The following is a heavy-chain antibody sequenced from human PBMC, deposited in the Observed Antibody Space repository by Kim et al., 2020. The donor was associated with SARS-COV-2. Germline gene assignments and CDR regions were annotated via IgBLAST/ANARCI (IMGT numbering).Heavy chain of an antibody. V-gene: IGHV1-18*01. D-gene: IGHD4-17*01. CDR3: ARDYGDYDYYYYGMDV. J-gene: IGHJ6*02. Sequence: KLQGRVTMTTDTSTSTAYMELRSLRSDDTAVYYCARDYGDYDYYYYGMDVWGQGTTVTVSS.